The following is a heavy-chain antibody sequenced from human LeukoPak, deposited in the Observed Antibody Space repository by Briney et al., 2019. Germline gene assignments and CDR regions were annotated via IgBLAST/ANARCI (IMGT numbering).Heavy chain of an antibody. D-gene: IGHD2-15*01. CDR2: IYPGDSDT. CDR1: GYTFTTYW. Sequence: GESLKISCKGSGYTFTTYWIAWVRQMPGKGLEWMGIIYPGDSDTRYSPSFQGQVTISADKSISTAYLQWSSLKASDTAIYYCARLMSDCSGGSCYPEYFQHWGQGILVTVSS. CDR3: ARLMSDCSGGSCYPEYFQH. V-gene: IGHV5-51*01. J-gene: IGHJ1*01.